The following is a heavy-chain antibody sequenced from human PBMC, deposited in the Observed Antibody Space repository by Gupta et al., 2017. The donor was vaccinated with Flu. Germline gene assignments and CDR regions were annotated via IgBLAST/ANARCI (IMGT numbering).Heavy chain of an antibody. CDR1: GFTFSSYA. V-gene: IGHV3-23*01. CDR3: AKGANWAFEI. J-gene: IGHJ3*02. D-gene: IGHD1-1*01. CDR2: ISGRCINT. Sequence: EVQLLESGGGLAQPGGSLRLYCAAAGFTFSSYAMRWVRQAPGKGLEWVSTISGRCINTYYADSVKGRFTISGDSSKKTVYLQMNSLRAEVTAVYYCAKGANWAFEIWGQGTMVTVSS.